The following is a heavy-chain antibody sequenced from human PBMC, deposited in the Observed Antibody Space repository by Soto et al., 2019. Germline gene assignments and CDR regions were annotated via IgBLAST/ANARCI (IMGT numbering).Heavy chain of an antibody. CDR3: ARDRLILEWYPQRNIHMDV. Sequence: GGSLRLSCAASGFTFSSYAMHWVRQAPGKGLEWVAVISYDGSNKYYADSVKGRFTISRDNSKNTLYLQMNSLRAEDTAVYYFARDRLILEWYPQRNIHMDVWGQGTTVTVSS. V-gene: IGHV3-30-3*01. CDR2: ISYDGSNK. CDR1: GFTFSSYA. D-gene: IGHD3-3*01. J-gene: IGHJ6*02.